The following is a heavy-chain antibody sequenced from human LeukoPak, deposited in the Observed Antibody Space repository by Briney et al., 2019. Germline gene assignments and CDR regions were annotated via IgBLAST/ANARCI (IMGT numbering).Heavy chain of an antibody. V-gene: IGHV4-39*01. J-gene: IGHJ4*02. Sequence: PSETLSLTCTVSGGSISSSSYYWGWIRQPPGKGLEWIGSIYYSGSTYYNPSLKSRVTISVDTSKNQFSLKLSSVTAADTAVYYCARYALGYCSSTSCSKFDYWGQGTLVTVSS. CDR1: GGSISSSSYY. CDR2: IYYSGST. D-gene: IGHD2-2*01. CDR3: ARYALGYCSSTSCSKFDY.